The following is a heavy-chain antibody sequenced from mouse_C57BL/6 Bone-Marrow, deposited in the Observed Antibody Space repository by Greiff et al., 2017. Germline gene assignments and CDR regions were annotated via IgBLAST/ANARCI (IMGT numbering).Heavy chain of an antibody. D-gene: IGHD2-2*01. V-gene: IGHV14-1*01. J-gene: IGHJ2*01. Sequence: VHVKQSGAELVRPGASVKLSCTASGFNIKDYYMHWVKQRPEQGLEWIGRIDPEDGDTEYAPKFQGKATMTADTSSNTAYLQLSSLTAEDTAVYYCTTFYGYTDLDYWGQGTTLTVSS. CDR1: GFNIKDYY. CDR3: TTFYGYTDLDY. CDR2: IDPEDGDT.